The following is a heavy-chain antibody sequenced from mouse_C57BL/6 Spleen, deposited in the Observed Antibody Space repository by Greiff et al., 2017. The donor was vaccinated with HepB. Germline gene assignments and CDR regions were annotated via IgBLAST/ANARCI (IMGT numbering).Heavy chain of an antibody. CDR1: GYTFTSYW. V-gene: IGHV1-55*01. CDR3: ARKRRDYAMDY. J-gene: IGHJ4*01. CDR2: IYPGSGST. Sequence: QVQLQQSGAELVKPGASVKMSCKASGYTFTSYWITWVKQRPGQGLEWIGDIYPGSGSTNYNEKFKSKATLTVDTSSSTAYMQLSSLTSEDSAVYYCARKRRDYAMDYWGQGTSVTVSS.